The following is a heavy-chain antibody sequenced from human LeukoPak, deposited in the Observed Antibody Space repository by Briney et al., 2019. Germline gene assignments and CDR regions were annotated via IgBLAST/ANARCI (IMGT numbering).Heavy chain of an antibody. Sequence: GGSLRLSCAASGLTFSSYGMNWVRQAPGKGLEWVSSISSSSSYIYYADSVKGRFTISRDNAKNSLYLQMNSLRAEDTAVYYCARGGFGAAGMDYWGQGTLVTVSS. V-gene: IGHV3-21*01. J-gene: IGHJ4*02. CDR3: ARGGFGAAGMDY. CDR1: GLTFSSYG. CDR2: ISSSSSYI. D-gene: IGHD6-13*01.